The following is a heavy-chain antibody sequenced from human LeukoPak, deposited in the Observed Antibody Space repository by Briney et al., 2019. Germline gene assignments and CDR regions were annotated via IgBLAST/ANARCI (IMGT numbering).Heavy chain of an antibody. Sequence: SVKVSCKASGYTFTGYYMHWVRQAPGQGLEWMGGIIPIFGTANYAQKFQGRVTITADESTSTAYMELSSLRSEDTAVYYCARDNRPYYYYYGMDVWGKGTTVTVSS. V-gene: IGHV1-69*13. D-gene: IGHD2/OR15-2a*01. CDR3: ARDNRPYYYYYGMDV. J-gene: IGHJ6*04. CDR1: GYTFTGYY. CDR2: IIPIFGTA.